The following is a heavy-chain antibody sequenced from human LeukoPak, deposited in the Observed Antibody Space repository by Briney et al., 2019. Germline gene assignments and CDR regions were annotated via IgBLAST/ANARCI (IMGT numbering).Heavy chain of an antibody. CDR2: INHSGST. D-gene: IGHD3-10*01. CDR1: GGSFSGYY. CDR3: ARGDRRFFYYYYMDV. Sequence: SETLSLTCAVYGGSFSGYYWSWIRQPPGKGLEWIGEINHSGSTNYNPSLKSRGTISVDTSTNQFPLKLSSVTAADKAVYYWARGDRRFFYYYYMDVWGKGPTVTVSS. V-gene: IGHV4-34*01. J-gene: IGHJ6*03.